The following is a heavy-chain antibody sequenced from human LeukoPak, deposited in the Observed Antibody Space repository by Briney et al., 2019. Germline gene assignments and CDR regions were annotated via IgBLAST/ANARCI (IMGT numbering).Heavy chain of an antibody. CDR2: ISRDSTTI. V-gene: IGHV3-48*01. CDR3: AKDGGSGYPDY. J-gene: IGHJ4*02. D-gene: IGHD3-22*01. CDR1: GFTFSSFH. Sequence: GGSLRLSCAASGFTFSSFHINWVRQAPGKGLEWLSYISRDSTTIYYADSVKGRFTISRDNSKNTLYLQMNSLRAEDTAVYYCAKDGGSGYPDYWGQGTLVTVSS.